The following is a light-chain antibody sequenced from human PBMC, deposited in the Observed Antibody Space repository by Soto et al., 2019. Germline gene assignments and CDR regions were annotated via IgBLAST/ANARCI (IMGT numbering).Light chain of an antibody. Sequence: IKMNQSPSTLSATVGDRVTITCRASQSISSWLAWYQQKPGKAPKLLIYDASSLESGVPSRFSGSGSGTEFTLTISSLQPDDFATYYCQQYNSYPLTFGGGTKVDI. CDR1: QSISSW. CDR3: QQYNSYPLT. J-gene: IGKJ4*01. CDR2: DAS. V-gene: IGKV1-5*01.